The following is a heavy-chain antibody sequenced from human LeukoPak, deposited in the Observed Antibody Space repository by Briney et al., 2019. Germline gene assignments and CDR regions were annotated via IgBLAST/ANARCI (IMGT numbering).Heavy chain of an antibody. CDR2: ISNDGTRT. CDR3: ARTNPGYNFDY. V-gene: IGHV3-74*01. D-gene: IGHD5-18*01. J-gene: IGHJ4*02. Sequence: PGGSLRLSCAASGFSFSEYYMHWVRQGSGKGPVWVSRISNDGTRTDYAESVKGRFTISRDNAKSTLYLQMNSLRAEDTAVYYCARTNPGYNFDYWGQGTLVTVSS. CDR1: GFSFSEYY.